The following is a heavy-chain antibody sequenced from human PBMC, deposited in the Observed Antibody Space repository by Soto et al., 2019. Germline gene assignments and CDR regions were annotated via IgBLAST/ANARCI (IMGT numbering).Heavy chain of an antibody. D-gene: IGHD5-18*01. CDR3: ARDVGYGLIDY. J-gene: IGHJ4*02. V-gene: IGHV1-18*01. CDR2: ISAYNGNT. Sequence: GASVKVSCKGSGYTFTSYGISWVRQAPGQGLEWMGWISAYNGNTNYAQKLQGRVTMTTDTSTSTVYMEVRSLRPDDTAVYYCARDVGYGLIDYWGQGTLVTVSS. CDR1: GYTFTSYG.